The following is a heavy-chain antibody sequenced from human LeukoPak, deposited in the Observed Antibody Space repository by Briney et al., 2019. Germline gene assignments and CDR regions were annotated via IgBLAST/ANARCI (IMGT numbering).Heavy chain of an antibody. D-gene: IGHD6-6*01. J-gene: IGHJ4*02. V-gene: IGHV4-59*08. Sequence: PSETLSLTCSVSGGSVSSYYWSWVRQPPRPGLEWIGYVYYTGSTNYNPSLKSRVTMFEDKSKNQFSLRLYSVTVADTAVYYCARHFAYSSSSYFDYWGQGSLVTVSS. CDR1: GGSVSSYY. CDR2: VYYTGST. CDR3: ARHFAYSSSSYFDY.